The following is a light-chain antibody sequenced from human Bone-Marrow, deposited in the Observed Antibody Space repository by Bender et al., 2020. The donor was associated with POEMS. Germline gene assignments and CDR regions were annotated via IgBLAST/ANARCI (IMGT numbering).Light chain of an antibody. CDR1: SGHISYA. V-gene: IGLV4-69*02. CDR3: QTWGTGTWV. CDR2: VNSDGSH. J-gene: IGLJ3*02. Sequence: QLVLTQSPSASASLGASVKLTCTLSSGHISYAIAWHQQQPGKGPRYLMKVNSDGSHFKGDGIPDRFSGSSSGAERYLIISSLQSEDEADYYCQTWGTGTWVFGGGTKLTVL.